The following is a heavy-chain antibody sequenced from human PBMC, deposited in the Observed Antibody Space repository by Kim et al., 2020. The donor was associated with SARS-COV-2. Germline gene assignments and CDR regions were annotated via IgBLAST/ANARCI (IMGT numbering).Heavy chain of an antibody. CDR2: IWYDGSNK. CDR1: GFTFSSYG. V-gene: IGHV3-33*01. CDR3: AREARVGAHFDY. D-gene: IGHD1-26*01. J-gene: IGHJ4*02. Sequence: GGSLRLSCAASGFTFSSYGMHWVRQAPGKGLEWVAVIWYDGSNKYYADSVKGRFTISRDNSKNTLYLQMNSLRAEDTAVYYCAREARVGAHFDYWGQGTLVTVSS.